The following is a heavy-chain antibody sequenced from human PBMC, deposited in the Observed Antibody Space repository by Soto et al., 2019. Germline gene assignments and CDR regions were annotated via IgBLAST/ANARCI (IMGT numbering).Heavy chain of an antibody. Sequence: ASVKVSCKASGYTFTSYDINWVRQATGQGLEWMGWMNPNSGNTGYAQKFQGRVTMTRNTSISTAYMELSSLRSEDTAVYYCARAGDYSSSWHYYYYGMDVWGQGTTVTVSS. CDR3: ARAGDYSSSWHYYYYGMDV. V-gene: IGHV1-8*01. CDR2: MNPNSGNT. J-gene: IGHJ6*02. CDR1: GYTFTSYD. D-gene: IGHD6-13*01.